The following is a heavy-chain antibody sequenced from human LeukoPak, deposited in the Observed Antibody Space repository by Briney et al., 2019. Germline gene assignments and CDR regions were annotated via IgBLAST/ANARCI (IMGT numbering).Heavy chain of an antibody. D-gene: IGHD2-15*01. CDR3: ARGSAAPTPKRHLDY. Sequence: GASVKVSCKASGYTFTGYYMHWVRQAPGQGLEWMGWINPNSGGTNYAQKFQGRFTMTRDTSISTAYMELSRLRSDDTAVYYCARGSAAPTPKRHLDYWGQGTLVTVSS. V-gene: IGHV1-2*02. J-gene: IGHJ4*02. CDR1: GYTFTGYY. CDR2: INPNSGGT.